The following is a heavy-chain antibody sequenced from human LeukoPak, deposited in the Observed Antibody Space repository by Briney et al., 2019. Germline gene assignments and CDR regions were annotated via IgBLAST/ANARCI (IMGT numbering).Heavy chain of an antibody. Sequence: GGSLRLSCAASGFTFSSYWMSWVRQAPGKGLEWVANIKQDGSEKYYVDSVKGRFTISRDNAKNSLYLQMNSLRAEDTAVYYCAREQGRWLPPAAQGFDYWGQGTLVTVSS. CDR3: AREQGRWLPPAAQGFDY. J-gene: IGHJ4*02. V-gene: IGHV3-7*01. CDR1: GFTFSSYW. D-gene: IGHD5-24*01. CDR2: IKQDGSEK.